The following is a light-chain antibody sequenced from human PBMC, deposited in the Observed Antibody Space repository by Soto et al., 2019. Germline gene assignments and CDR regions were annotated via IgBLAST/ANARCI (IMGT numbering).Light chain of an antibody. CDR1: SSDVGGYNY. CDR3: SSYTSSSTVV. Sequence: QSVLTQPASVSGSPGQSITISCTGTSSDVGGYNYVSWYQQPPGKAPKLMIYDVSNRPSGVSNRFSGSKSGNTASLTISGLQAEDEADYYCSSYTSSSTVVFGGGTQLTVL. CDR2: DVS. J-gene: IGLJ2*01. V-gene: IGLV2-14*01.